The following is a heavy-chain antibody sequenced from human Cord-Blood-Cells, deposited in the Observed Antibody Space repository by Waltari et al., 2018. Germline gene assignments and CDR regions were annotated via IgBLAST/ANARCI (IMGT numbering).Heavy chain of an antibody. CDR1: GGTFSSYA. J-gene: IGHJ6*02. V-gene: IGHV1-69*01. CDR3: ASGPPKRYNWNYYYYYGMDV. Sequence: QVQLVQSGAEVKKPGSSVKVSCKASGGTFSSYAISWVRQAPGQGLEWMGGIIPIFGTANYAQKFQGRVTITADESTSTAYMELSSLRSEDTAVYYCASGPPKRYNWNYYYYYGMDVWGQGTTVTVSS. CDR2: IIPIFGTA. D-gene: IGHD1-20*01.